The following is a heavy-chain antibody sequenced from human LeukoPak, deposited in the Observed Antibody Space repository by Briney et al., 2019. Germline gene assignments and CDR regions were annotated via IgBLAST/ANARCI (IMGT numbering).Heavy chain of an antibody. CDR3: AKVRWDNSGWYYLDS. V-gene: IGHV3-30*02. J-gene: IGHJ4*02. Sequence: GGSLRLSCAASGFTFSSYGMHWVRQAPGKGLEWVAFIRFDGSYNSYSDSVKGRFTISRDNSKSTLLLQMNSLRAEDTAVYYCAKVRWDNSGWYYLDSWDQGTLVTVSS. CDR2: IRFDGSYN. CDR1: GFTFSSYG. D-gene: IGHD6-19*01.